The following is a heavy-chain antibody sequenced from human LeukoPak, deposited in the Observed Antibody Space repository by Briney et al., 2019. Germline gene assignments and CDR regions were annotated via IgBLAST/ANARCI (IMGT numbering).Heavy chain of an antibody. J-gene: IGHJ4*02. Sequence: PGGSLRLSCAASGFTFSSYGMHWVRQAPGKGLEWVAFIRYDGSNKFYTDSVKDRFLISRDNSKSTLYLQMNSLRDEDTAVYYCAKGSSLYYYDSWGQGTLVTVSS. CDR1: GFTFSSYG. CDR2: IRYDGSNK. CDR3: AKGSSLYYYDS. V-gene: IGHV3-30*02.